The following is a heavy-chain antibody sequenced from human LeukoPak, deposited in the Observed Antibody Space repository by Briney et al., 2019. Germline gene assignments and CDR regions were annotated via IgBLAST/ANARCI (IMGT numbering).Heavy chain of an antibody. Sequence: PSETLSLTCAVYGGSFSGYYWSWIRQPPGKGPEWIGEINHSGSTNYNPSLKSRVTISVDTSKNQFSLKLSSVTAADTAVYYCARGLGDYTYYYDSSGYYYGYWGQGTLVTVSS. CDR2: INHSGST. V-gene: IGHV4-34*01. D-gene: IGHD3-22*01. CDR3: ARGLGDYTYYYDSSGYYYGY. J-gene: IGHJ4*02. CDR1: GGSFSGYY.